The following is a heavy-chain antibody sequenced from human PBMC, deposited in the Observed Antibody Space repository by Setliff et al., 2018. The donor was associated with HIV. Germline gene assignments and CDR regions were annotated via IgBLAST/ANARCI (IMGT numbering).Heavy chain of an antibody. CDR1: GDKVSNYW. CDR3: AKGGGLSFRYHDWFVKI. CDR2: IYPDDSDT. V-gene: IGHV5-51*01. Sequence: PGESLKISCKDSGDKVSNYWLGWVRQMPGKGLEWIGVIYPDDSDTRYSPSFKGQVTISADKSITTAYLQWSSLRASDTATYYCAKGGGLSFRYHDWFVKIWGQGTLVTVSS. J-gene: IGHJ3*02. D-gene: IGHD3-9*01.